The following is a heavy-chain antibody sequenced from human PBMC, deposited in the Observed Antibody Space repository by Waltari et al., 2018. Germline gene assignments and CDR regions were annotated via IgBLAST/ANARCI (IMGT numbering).Heavy chain of an antibody. Sequence: QVQLQQWGAGLLKPSETLSLTCAVYGGSFSGYYWRWIRQPPGKGLEWIGEINHSGSTNYNPSLKSRVTISVDTSKNQFSLKLSSVTAADTAVYYCARGHLGHGGGSGAFDIWGQGTMVTVSS. CDR1: GGSFSGYY. CDR3: ARGHLGHGGGSGAFDI. J-gene: IGHJ3*02. CDR2: INHSGST. D-gene: IGHD3-16*01. V-gene: IGHV4-34*01.